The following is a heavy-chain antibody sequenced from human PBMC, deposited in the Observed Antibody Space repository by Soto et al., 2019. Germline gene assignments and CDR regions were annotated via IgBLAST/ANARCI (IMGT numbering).Heavy chain of an antibody. CDR3: ARDAVLCAGVSCCLHHFDL. V-gene: IGHV3-11*01. J-gene: IGHJ4*02. CDR2: INLSADTI. D-gene: IGHD2-21*01. Sequence: QVQLVESGGGLVKPGGSLRLSCAASGFNFSDYYMSWIRQAPGKGLEWLSYINLSADTIYYADSVKGRLTNSRDNAKHSLYLQLNSLRVEDTYIYYCARDAVLCAGVSCCLHHFDLWGQGTLVTVSS. CDR1: GFNFSDYY.